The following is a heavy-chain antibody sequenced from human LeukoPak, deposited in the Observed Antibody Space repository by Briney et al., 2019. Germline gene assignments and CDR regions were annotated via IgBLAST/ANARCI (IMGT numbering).Heavy chain of an antibody. CDR2: IYYSGST. Sequence: SETLSLTCTVSGGSISSSSYYWGWIRQPPGKGLEWIGSIYYSGSTYYNPSLKSRVTISVDTSKNQFSLKLSSVTAADTAVYYCARRGGYSGYDYWFDPWGQGTLVTVSS. D-gene: IGHD5-12*01. V-gene: IGHV4-39*01. CDR1: GGSISSSSYY. CDR3: ARRGGYSGYDYWFDP. J-gene: IGHJ5*02.